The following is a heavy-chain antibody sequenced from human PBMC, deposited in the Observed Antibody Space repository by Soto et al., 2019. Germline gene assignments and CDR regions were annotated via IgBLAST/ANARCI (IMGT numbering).Heavy chain of an antibody. CDR1: GFTFSSYW. CDR2: INSDGSST. Sequence: GGSLRLSCAASGFTFSSYWMHWVRQAPGKGLVWVSRINSDGSSTSYADSVKGRFTISRDNAKNTLYLQMNSLRAEDTAVYYCARAPPAGYYYYGMDVWGQGTTVTVSS. D-gene: IGHD3-10*01. CDR3: ARAPPAGYYYYGMDV. J-gene: IGHJ6*02. V-gene: IGHV3-74*01.